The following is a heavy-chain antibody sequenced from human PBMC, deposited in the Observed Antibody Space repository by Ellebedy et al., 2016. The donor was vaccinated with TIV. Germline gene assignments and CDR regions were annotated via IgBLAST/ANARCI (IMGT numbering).Heavy chain of an antibody. CDR2: ISVNGYNT. V-gene: IGHV3-23*01. Sequence: GGSLRLXXAASGSTFSTYALTWVRQAPGKGLEWVSTISVNGYNTYYADSVKGRFTISRDNSKNTLYLQMNSLRAEDTAVYYCTYSSSTDYWGQGTLVTVSS. CDR3: TYSSSTDY. CDR1: GSTFSTYA. J-gene: IGHJ4*02. D-gene: IGHD6-13*01.